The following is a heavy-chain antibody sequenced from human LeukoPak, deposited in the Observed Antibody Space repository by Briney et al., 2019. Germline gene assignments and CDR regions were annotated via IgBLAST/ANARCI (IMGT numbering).Heavy chain of an antibody. CDR3: ARASDYYDNSGTPDAFDI. D-gene: IGHD3-22*01. CDR1: GFTFSSYW. V-gene: IGHV3-7*01. Sequence: GGSLRLSCAASGFTFSSYWMSWVRQAPGKGLEWVANIKQDGSEKYYVDSVKGRFTISRDNAKNSLYLQMNSLRAEDTAVYYCARASDYYDNSGTPDAFDIWGQGTMVTVSS. J-gene: IGHJ3*02. CDR2: IKQDGSEK.